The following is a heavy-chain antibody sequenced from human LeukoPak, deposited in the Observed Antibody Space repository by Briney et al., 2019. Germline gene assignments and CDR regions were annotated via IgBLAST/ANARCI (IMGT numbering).Heavy chain of an antibody. V-gene: IGHV4-59*01. CDR1: GGSISSYY. CDR2: IYYSGST. J-gene: IGHJ3*02. D-gene: IGHD6-19*01. Sequence: SETLSLTCTVSGGSISSYYWSWIRQPPGKGLEWVGYIYYSGSTNYNPSLKSRVTISVDTSKNQFSLKLSSVTAADTAVYYCARCSFDAFDIWGQGTMVTVSS. CDR3: ARCSFDAFDI.